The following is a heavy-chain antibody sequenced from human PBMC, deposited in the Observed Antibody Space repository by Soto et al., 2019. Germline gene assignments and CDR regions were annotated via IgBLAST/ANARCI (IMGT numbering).Heavy chain of an antibody. CDR2: ISGSGGST. CDR3: AKARPIFGVAREIDY. V-gene: IGHV3-23*01. D-gene: IGHD3-3*01. J-gene: IGHJ4*02. CDR1: GFTFSSYA. Sequence: GGSLRLSCAASGFTFSSYAMSWVRQAPGKGLEWVSAISGSGGSTYYADSVKGRFTISRDNSKNTLYLQMNSLRAEDTAVYYCAKARPIFGVAREIDYWGQGTLVTAPQ.